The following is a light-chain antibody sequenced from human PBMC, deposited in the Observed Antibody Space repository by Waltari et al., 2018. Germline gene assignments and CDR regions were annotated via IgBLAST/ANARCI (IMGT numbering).Light chain of an antibody. V-gene: IGLV2-14*03. CDR2: DVN. CDR1: SSDVGCDDS. Sequence: QSALSQPASVSGSPGPSITISCTGSSSDVGCDDSVSWYQDHPGQAPKVIIYDVNNRPSGVSDRFSGSKSGNTASLTISGLQAEDEANYYCCSQSSYNGVIFGGGTKLTVL. J-gene: IGLJ2*01. CDR3: CSQSSYNGVI.